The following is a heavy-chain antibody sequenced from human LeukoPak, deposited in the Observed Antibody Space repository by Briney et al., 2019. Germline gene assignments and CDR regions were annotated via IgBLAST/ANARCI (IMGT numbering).Heavy chain of an antibody. CDR3: AKRADYYDSSRALYDAFDL. V-gene: IGHV3-30*04. J-gene: IGHJ3*01. D-gene: IGHD3-16*01. CDR1: GFTFSSYA. Sequence: PGGSLRLSCGASGFTFSSYAMHWVRQAPGKRLEWVAVISYDGGHKSYGDSVKGRFTISRDNSKNTLYLLLNSLRVEDTAVYYCAKRADYYDSSRALYDAFDLWGQGTMVTVSS. CDR2: ISYDGGHK.